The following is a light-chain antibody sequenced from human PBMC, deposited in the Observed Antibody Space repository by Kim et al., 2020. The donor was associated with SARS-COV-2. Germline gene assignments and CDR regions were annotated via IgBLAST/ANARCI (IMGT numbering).Light chain of an antibody. CDR3: QQYADGPRALT. Sequence: PGQSAPLSRRARQSVSSNLAWYQQKPGQAPRLLIYGASTRATSIPARFSGGGSGTDFTLTITSLQSEDFAVYYCQQYADGPRALTFGGGTKVDIK. V-gene: IGKV3-15*01. CDR1: QSVSSN. J-gene: IGKJ4*01. CDR2: GAS.